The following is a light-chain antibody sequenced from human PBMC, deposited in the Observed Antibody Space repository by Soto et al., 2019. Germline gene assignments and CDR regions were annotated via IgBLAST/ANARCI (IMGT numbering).Light chain of an antibody. J-gene: IGKJ1*01. CDR3: HQYGSAPWT. Sequence: EIVMTQSPGTLSVSPGERATLSCMASQSVRSNLAWYQQRPGQAPRLLIYGASTRATGTPDRFRGSGSGTDFTLTITRLEPEDFAVYYCHQYGSAPWTFGQGTKVDIK. CDR1: QSVRSN. CDR2: GAS. V-gene: IGKV3-20*01.